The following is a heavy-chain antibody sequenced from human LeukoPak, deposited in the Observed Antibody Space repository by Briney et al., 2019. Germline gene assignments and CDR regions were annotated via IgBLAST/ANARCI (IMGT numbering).Heavy chain of an antibody. D-gene: IGHD3-9*01. CDR1: GFTFSSYS. CDR3: ARCPYYDILTGYSITGLDY. V-gene: IGHV3-48*04. J-gene: IGHJ4*02. CDR2: ISSSSTI. Sequence: GGSLRLSCAASGFTFSSYSMNWVRQAPGKGLEWVSYISSSSTIYYADSVKGRFTISRDNAKNSLYLQMNSLRAEDTAVYYCARCPYYDILTGYSITGLDYWGQGTLVTVSS.